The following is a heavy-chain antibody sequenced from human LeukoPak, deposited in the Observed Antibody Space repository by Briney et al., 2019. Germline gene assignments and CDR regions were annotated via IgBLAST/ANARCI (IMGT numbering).Heavy chain of an antibody. D-gene: IGHD6-19*01. J-gene: IGHJ4*02. V-gene: IGHV3-30*02. Sequence: PGGSLRLPCAASGFTFSSYGMHWVRQAPGKGLEWVAFIRYDGSNKYYADSVKGRFTISRDNSKNTLYLQMNSLRAEDTAVYYCAKDTVRQWLAPGSHYFDYWGQGTLVTVSS. CDR2: IRYDGSNK. CDR3: AKDTVRQWLAPGSHYFDY. CDR1: GFTFSSYG.